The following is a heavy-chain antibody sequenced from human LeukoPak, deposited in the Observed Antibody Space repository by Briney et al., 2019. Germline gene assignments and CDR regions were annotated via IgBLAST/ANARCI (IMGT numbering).Heavy chain of an antibody. V-gene: IGHV1-69*13. CDR3: ARVMVVAGNGGYFLY. D-gene: IGHD2-15*01. Sequence: GASVKVSCKASVGSLISFALNWVRQTPGQGLEWMGGIIPIFGSTNYAQKFQVRVTITADESTNTAYMELNSLRSEDTGVYYCARVMVVAGNGGYFLYWGQGTLVTVSS. CDR2: IIPIFGST. CDR1: VGSLISFA. J-gene: IGHJ1*01.